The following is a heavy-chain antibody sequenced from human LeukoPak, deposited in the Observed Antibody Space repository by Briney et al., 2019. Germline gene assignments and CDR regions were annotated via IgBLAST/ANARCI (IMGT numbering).Heavy chain of an antibody. CDR3: ARDPSLGYSSSWERYYYYGMDV. D-gene: IGHD6-13*01. J-gene: IGHJ6*02. V-gene: IGHV7-4-1*02. CDR2: INTNTGNP. Sequence: ASVTVSCKASGYTFTSYAMNWVRQAPGQGLEWMGWINTNTGNPTYAQGFTGRFVFSLDTSVSTAYLQISSLKAEDTAVYYCARDPSLGYSSSWERYYYYGMDVWGQGTTVIVSS. CDR1: GYTFTSYA.